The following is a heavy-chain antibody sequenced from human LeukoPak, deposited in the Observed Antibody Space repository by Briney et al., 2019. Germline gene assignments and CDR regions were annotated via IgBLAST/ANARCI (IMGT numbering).Heavy chain of an antibody. J-gene: IGHJ3*02. CDR3: ARSIAVGAFGAFDI. CDR1: GYTFTSYG. V-gene: IGHV1-18*01. CDR2: ISAYNGNT. D-gene: IGHD6-19*01. Sequence: ASVNVSCKASGYTFTSYGISWVRQAPGQGLEWMGWISAYNGNTNYAQKLQGRVTMTTDTSTSTAYMELRSLRSDDTAVYYCARSIAVGAFGAFDIWGQGTMVTVSS.